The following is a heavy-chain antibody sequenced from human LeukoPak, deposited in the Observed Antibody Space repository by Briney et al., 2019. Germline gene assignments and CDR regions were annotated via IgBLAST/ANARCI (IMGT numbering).Heavy chain of an antibody. CDR3: ARAGGVLGYFDY. D-gene: IGHD3-10*01. Sequence: SETLSLTCTVSGGSISSANYYWTWLRQSAGKRLEWIGRRSGSGGTTYNPSLKNRVTILVDVSNNQFSLRLNSVTAADAAVYYCARAGGVLGYFDYWGQGALVTVYS. CDR1: GGSISSANYY. V-gene: IGHV4-61*02. CDR2: RSGSGGT. J-gene: IGHJ4*02.